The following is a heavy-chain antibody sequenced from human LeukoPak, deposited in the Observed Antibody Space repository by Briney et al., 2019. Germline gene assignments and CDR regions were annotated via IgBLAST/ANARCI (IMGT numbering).Heavy chain of an antibody. J-gene: IGHJ4*02. D-gene: IGHD3-22*01. V-gene: IGHV3-48*04. CDR3: ARATRQGYDY. Sequence: GGSLRLSCAASGFTFGIYGMNWVRQSPGKGPEWVSYISHDSDTKYYVDSVKGRFSMPRDNAKRSLYLQMDSLRVEDTAVYYCARATRQGYDYWGQGTLVTVSS. CDR1: GFTFGIYG. CDR2: ISHDSDTK.